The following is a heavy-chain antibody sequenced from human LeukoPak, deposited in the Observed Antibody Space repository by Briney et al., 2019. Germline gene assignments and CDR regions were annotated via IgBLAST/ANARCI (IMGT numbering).Heavy chain of an antibody. D-gene: IGHD2-21*02. CDR2: INPSGGST. CDR3: ARSYCGGDCSIDY. Sequence: ASVKVSCKASGGTFSSYAISWVRQAPGQGLEWMGIINPSGGSTSYAQKFQGRVTMTRDTSTSTVYMELSSLRSEDTAVYYCARSYCGGDCSIDYWGQGTLVTVSS. V-gene: IGHV1-46*01. CDR1: GGTFSSYA. J-gene: IGHJ4*02.